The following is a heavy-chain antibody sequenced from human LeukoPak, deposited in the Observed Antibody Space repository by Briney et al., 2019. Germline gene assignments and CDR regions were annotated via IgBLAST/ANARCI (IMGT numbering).Heavy chain of an antibody. CDR3: ARGDPHADL. J-gene: IGHJ5*02. Sequence: GGSLRLSCAASGFDLSTYEMHWVRQAPGKGLEWIADITISGHTKNYADSVKGRFSISRDNARTSLYLQMHSLRVEDTGVYYCARGDPHADLWGQGTLVTVSS. D-gene: IGHD5-24*01. V-gene: IGHV3-48*03. CDR2: ITISGHTK. CDR1: GFDLSTYE.